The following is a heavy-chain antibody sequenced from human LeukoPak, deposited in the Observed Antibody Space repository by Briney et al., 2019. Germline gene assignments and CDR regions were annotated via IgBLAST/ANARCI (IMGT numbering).Heavy chain of an antibody. J-gene: IGHJ4*02. CDR3: AREPPGVAHKGFDY. D-gene: IGHD2-21*01. CDR1: GGTFSSYA. CDR2: IILILGIA. Sequence: AASVKVSCKASGGTFSSYAISWVRQAPGQGLEWMGRIILILGIANYAQKFQGRVTITADKSTSTAYMELSSLRSEDTAVYYCAREPPGVAHKGFDYWGQGTLVTVSS. V-gene: IGHV1-69*04.